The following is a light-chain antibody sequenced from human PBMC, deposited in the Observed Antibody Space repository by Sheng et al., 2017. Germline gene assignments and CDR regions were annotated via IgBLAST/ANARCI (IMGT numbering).Light chain of an antibody. Sequence: EIVMTQSPATLSVSPGERATLSCRASHNASTNLAWYQHKPGQSPRLLFYGASTRATGIPARFSGSGSGTEFTLTISSLQSEDFAVYYCQQYHNWPPWTFGQGTKVEIK. CDR3: QQYHNWPPWT. CDR1: HNASTN. CDR2: GAS. V-gene: IGKV3-15*01. J-gene: IGKJ1*01.